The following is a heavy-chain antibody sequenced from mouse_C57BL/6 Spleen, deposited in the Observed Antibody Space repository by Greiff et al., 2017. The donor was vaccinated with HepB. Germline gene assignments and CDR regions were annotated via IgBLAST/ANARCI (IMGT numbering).Heavy chain of an antibody. V-gene: IGHV1-53*01. CDR3: ARRLGMGKTWDFDY. D-gene: IGHD2-2*01. CDR1: GYTFTSYW. J-gene: IGHJ2*01. Sequence: QVQLQQPGTELVKPGASVKLSCKASGYTFTSYWMHWVKQRPGQGLEWIGNINPSNGGTNYNEKFKSKATLTVDKSSSTTYMQMSSLTSEDSAGYYCARRLGMGKTWDFDYWGQGTTLTVSS. CDR2: INPSNGGT.